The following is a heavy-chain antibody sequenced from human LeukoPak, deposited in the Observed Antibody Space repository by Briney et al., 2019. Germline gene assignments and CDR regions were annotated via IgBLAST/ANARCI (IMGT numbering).Heavy chain of an antibody. Sequence: SVKVSCKASGGTFSSYTISWVRQAPGQGLEWMGRIIPILGIANYAQKFQGRVTITADESTSTAYMELSSLRSGDTAVYYCARGYYGSGDLGYFDYWGQGTLVTVSS. D-gene: IGHD3-10*01. CDR2: IIPILGIA. V-gene: IGHV1-69*02. CDR1: GGTFSSYT. CDR3: ARGYYGSGDLGYFDY. J-gene: IGHJ4*02.